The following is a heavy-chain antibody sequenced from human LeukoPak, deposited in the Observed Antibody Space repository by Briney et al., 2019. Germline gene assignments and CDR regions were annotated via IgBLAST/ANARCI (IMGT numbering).Heavy chain of an antibody. CDR1: GFTVSSNY. D-gene: IGHD6-19*01. Sequence: GGSPRLSCAASGFTVSSNYMSWVRQAPGKGLEWVSSISSSSSYIYYADSVKGRFTISRDNAKNSLYLQMNSLRAEDTAVYYCARESTGYSSGWFGFDPWGQGTLVTVSS. V-gene: IGHV3-21*01. CDR3: ARESTGYSSGWFGFDP. CDR2: ISSSSSYI. J-gene: IGHJ5*02.